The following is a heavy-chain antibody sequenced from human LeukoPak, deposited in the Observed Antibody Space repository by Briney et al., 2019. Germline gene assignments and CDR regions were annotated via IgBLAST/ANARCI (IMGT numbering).Heavy chain of an antibody. J-gene: IGHJ6*03. Sequence: GSLRLSCAASGFTFSSYWMSWVRQAPGKGLEWVANIKQDGSEKYYVDSVKGRFTISRDNAKNSLYLQMNSLRAEDTAVYYCARDVDTALTALGYYYYYMDVWGKGTTVTVSS. CDR2: IKQDGSEK. D-gene: IGHD5-18*01. CDR1: GFTFSSYW. CDR3: ARDVDTALTALGYYYYYMDV. V-gene: IGHV3-7*01.